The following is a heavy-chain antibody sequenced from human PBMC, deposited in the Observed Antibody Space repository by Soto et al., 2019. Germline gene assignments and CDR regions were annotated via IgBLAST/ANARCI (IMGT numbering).Heavy chain of an antibody. D-gene: IGHD3-22*01. Sequence: SETLSLTCTVSGGSISSGGYYWNWIRQHPGKGLEWIGYIYYSGSTYYNPSLKSRVTISVDTSKNQFSLKLSSVTAADTAVYYCARSGSYDSSGYYYDYWGQGTLVTVSS. J-gene: IGHJ4*02. CDR2: IYYSGST. CDR1: GGSISSGGYY. V-gene: IGHV4-31*03. CDR3: ARSGSYDSSGYYYDY.